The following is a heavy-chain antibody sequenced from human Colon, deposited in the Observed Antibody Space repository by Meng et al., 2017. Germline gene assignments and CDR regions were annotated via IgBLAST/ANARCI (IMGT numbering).Heavy chain of an antibody. Sequence: QLTGSGPGLVRPSGTLSLTCTVSGGSVISNSYYWSWIRQPPGKGLEWIGFIYYSGSTNYNPSLKSRVTISVDTSKNQFSLKVSSVTAADTAVYYCARDSGYDKNWFDPWGQGTLVTVSS. CDR3: ARDSGYDKNWFDP. J-gene: IGHJ5*02. D-gene: IGHD5-12*01. CDR2: IYYSGST. V-gene: IGHV4-61*01. CDR1: GGSVISNSYY.